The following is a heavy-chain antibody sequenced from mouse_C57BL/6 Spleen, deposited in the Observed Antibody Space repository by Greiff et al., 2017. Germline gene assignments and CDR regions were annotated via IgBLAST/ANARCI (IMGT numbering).Heavy chain of an antibody. CDR2: IYPGDGDT. CDR3: ARSGYYVFAY. D-gene: IGHD2-3*01. CDR1: GYAFSSSW. V-gene: IGHV1-82*01. J-gene: IGHJ3*01. Sequence: QVQLQQSGPELVKPGASVKISCKASGYAFSSSWMNWVKQRPGRGLEGIGRIYPGDGDTNYNGKFKGKATLTADKSSSTAYMQLSSLTSEDSAVYVCARSGYYVFAYWGQGTLVTVSA.